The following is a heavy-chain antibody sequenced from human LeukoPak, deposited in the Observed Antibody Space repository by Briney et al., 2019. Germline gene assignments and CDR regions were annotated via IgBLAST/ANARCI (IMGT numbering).Heavy chain of an antibody. V-gene: IGHV3-23*01. D-gene: IGHD1-26*01. J-gene: IGHJ4*02. CDR2: ISDSGDST. CDR3: ASLYSGSYAY. CDR1: GFTLSSYA. Sequence: GGSLRLSCAASGFTLSSYAVTWGRQAPGKGLEWVSTISDSGDSTFYADSVKGRFTISRDNSKNTVFLQISSLRVEDTAIFYCASLYSGSYAYWGEGTLVTVS.